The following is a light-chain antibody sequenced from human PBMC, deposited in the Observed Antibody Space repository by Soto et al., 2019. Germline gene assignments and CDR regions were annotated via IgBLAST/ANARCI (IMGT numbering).Light chain of an antibody. CDR3: SSYAGSSNV. Sequence: QSALTQPPSASGSPGQSVAISCTGTSSDVSGYNYVSWYQQHPGKAPKLMIYEVNKRPSGVPDRFSGSKSGNTASLTVSGLQAEDEVDYYCSSYAGSSNVFGTGTKVTVL. J-gene: IGLJ1*01. V-gene: IGLV2-8*01. CDR1: SSDVSGYNY. CDR2: EVN.